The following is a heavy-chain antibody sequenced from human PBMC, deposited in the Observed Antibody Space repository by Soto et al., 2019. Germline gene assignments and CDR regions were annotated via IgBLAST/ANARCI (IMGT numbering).Heavy chain of an antibody. D-gene: IGHD2-21*01. V-gene: IGHV5-51*01. J-gene: IGHJ3*02. CDR3: ARYCGGDCFRPMGAIYI. Sequence: GESLKISCKGSGYSFTSYWIGWVLQMPGKGLEWMGIIYPGDSDTRYSPSFQGQVTISADKSISTAYLQWSSLKASDTAMYYCARYCGGDCFRPMGAIYIWAQGTMVTVSS. CDR1: GYSFTSYW. CDR2: IYPGDSDT.